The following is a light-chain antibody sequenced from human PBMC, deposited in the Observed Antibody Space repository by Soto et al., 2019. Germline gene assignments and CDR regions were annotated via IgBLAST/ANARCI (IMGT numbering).Light chain of an antibody. CDR3: QQYGSSPRT. J-gene: IGKJ1*01. V-gene: IGKV3-20*01. CDR2: GAS. CDR1: QTVRNNY. Sequence: EIVLTHSPATVSLSPGERATLSCRASQTVRNNYLAWYQQKPGQAPRLLIFGASTRAAGFPDRFSGSGSGTDFTLTISRLEPEDFAVYYCQQYGSSPRTFGQGTKVDIK.